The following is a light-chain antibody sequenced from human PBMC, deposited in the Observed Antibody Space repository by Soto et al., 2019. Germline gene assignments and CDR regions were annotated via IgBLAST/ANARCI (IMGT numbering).Light chain of an antibody. CDR1: QGISSY. J-gene: IGKJ2*01. Sequence: DIQLTQSPSFLSASVGDRVTITCRASQGISSYLAWYQQKPGKAPKLLIYTASTLQSGVPSRFSGSGSGTEFTLTLSSLQPEDFATYYCQQLNSYPMYTFGQGTKLEIK. CDR2: TAS. V-gene: IGKV1-9*01. CDR3: QQLNSYPMYT.